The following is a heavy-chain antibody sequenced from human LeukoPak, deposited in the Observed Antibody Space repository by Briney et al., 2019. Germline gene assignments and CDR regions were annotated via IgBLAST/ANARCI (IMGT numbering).Heavy chain of an antibody. V-gene: IGHV3-48*02. CDR2: IRSSSSTI. J-gene: IGHJ4*02. Sequence: PGGSLRLSCAVSGFTFGNYDMNWVRQAPGKGLEWVSYIRSSSSTIYYADSVKGRFTISRDNAKNSLYLQMNSLRDEDTAVYYCARVTEAPYYFDYWGQGTLVTVSS. CDR3: ARVTEAPYYFDY. CDR1: GFTFGNYD.